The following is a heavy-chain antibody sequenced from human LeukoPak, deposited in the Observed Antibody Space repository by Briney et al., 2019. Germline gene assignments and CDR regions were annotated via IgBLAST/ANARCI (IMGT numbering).Heavy chain of an antibody. J-gene: IGHJ4*02. CDR3: ARLGGYKDY. CDR2: ISSSGSTT. Sequence: PAGSLRLSCAASRFTFSAYEMNWVRQAPGKGLEWVSYISSSGSTTYYADSVKGRFTISRDNAKNSLHLRTNSLRAGDTAVYYCARLGGYKDYWGQGTLVTVSS. CDR1: RFTFSAYE. D-gene: IGHD3-22*01. V-gene: IGHV3-48*03.